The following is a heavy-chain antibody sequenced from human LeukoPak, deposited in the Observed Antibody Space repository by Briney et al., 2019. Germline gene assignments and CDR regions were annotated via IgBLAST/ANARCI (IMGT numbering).Heavy chain of an antibody. Sequence: PSETLSLTCTVSGGSISSYFCTWIRQPAGKGLEWIGRIHTSGSTSYNPSLKSRVTMSVDTSKNQFSLKLSSVTAADTAVYYCARDPEGHGNYFDYWGQGALVTVSS. CDR3: ARDPEGHGNYFDY. CDR2: IHTSGST. CDR1: GGSISSYF. J-gene: IGHJ4*02. V-gene: IGHV4-4*07. D-gene: IGHD1-14*01.